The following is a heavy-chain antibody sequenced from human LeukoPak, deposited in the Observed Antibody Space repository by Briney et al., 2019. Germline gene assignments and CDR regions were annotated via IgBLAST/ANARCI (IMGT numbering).Heavy chain of an antibody. CDR1: GGSVSSGSYY. V-gene: IGHV4-61*01. CDR2: IYYSGSN. Sequence: SETLSLTCTVSGGSVSSGSYYWSWIRQPPGKGLEWIGYIYYSGSNNYNPSLKSRVTISVDTSKNQFSLKLSSVTAADTAVYHCAREAMYSYGNNFDYWGQGTLVTVSS. CDR3: AREAMYSYGNNFDY. D-gene: IGHD5-18*01. J-gene: IGHJ4*02.